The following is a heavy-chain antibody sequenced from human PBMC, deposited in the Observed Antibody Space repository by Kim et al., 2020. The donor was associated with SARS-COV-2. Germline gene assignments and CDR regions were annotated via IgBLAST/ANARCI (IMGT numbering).Heavy chain of an antibody. D-gene: IGHD6-19*01. Sequence: GGSLRLSCAASGFTFSSYWMSWVRQAPGKGLEWVANIKQDGSEKYYVDSVKGRFTISRDNAKNSLYLQMNSLRAEDTAVYYCARDRDGYSSGWYGDDFDYWGQGTLVTVSS. CDR2: IKQDGSEK. CDR1: GFTFSSYW. V-gene: IGHV3-7*01. CDR3: ARDRDGYSSGWYGDDFDY. J-gene: IGHJ4*02.